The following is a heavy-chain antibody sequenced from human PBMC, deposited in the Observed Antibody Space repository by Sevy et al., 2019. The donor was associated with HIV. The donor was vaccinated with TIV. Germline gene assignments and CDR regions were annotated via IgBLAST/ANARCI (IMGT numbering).Heavy chain of an antibody. CDR3: AKAKEPGAFDI. CDR2: ISYDGSNK. Sequence: GGSLRLSCAASGFTFSSYGMHWVRQAPGKGLEWVAVISYDGSNKYYADSVKGRFTISRDNSKNTRYLQMNSLRAEDTAVYYCAKAKEPGAFDIWGQGTMVTVSS. V-gene: IGHV3-30*18. J-gene: IGHJ3*02. D-gene: IGHD1-26*01. CDR1: GFTFSSYG.